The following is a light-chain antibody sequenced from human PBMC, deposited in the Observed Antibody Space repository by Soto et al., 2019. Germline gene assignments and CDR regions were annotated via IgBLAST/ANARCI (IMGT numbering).Light chain of an antibody. J-gene: IGKJ4*01. V-gene: IGKV1-5*03. Sequence: DSQMTQYPSTLSASIGDRVTITCRAGQSISSWLAWYQQKPGKAPKLLISKASTLQSGVPPRFSGSGSGTEFALTISSLQPDDFAIYYCQQYDSYPMTFGGGTKVEIK. CDR2: KAS. CDR1: QSISSW. CDR3: QQYDSYPMT.